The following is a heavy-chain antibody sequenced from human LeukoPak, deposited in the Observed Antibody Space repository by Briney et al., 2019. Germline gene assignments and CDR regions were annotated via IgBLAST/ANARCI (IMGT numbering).Heavy chain of an antibody. D-gene: IGHD4-17*01. V-gene: IGHV3-15*01. CDR3: TTRDLRLWYYFDY. CDR2: IKSKTDGGTT. Sequence: GGSLRLSCAASGYTFSNAWMSWVRQAPGKGLEWVGRIKSKTDGGTTDYAAPVKGRFTISRDDSKNTLYLQMNSLKTEDTAVYYCTTRDLRLWYYFDYWGQGTLVTVSS. CDR1: GYTFSNAW. J-gene: IGHJ4*02.